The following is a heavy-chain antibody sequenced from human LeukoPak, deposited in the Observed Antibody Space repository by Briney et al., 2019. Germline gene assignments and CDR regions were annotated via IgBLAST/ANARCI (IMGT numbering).Heavy chain of an antibody. V-gene: IGHV3-66*01. Sequence: PGGSLRLSCAASGFTFSTYSMNWVRQAPGKGLEWVSLIYSGGSTYYADSVKGRFTISRDNSKNTLYLQMNSLRAEDTAVYYCARDVSYYDSSGYYFWGQGTLVTVSS. D-gene: IGHD3-22*01. J-gene: IGHJ4*02. CDR1: GFTFSTYS. CDR2: IYSGGST. CDR3: ARDVSYYDSSGYYF.